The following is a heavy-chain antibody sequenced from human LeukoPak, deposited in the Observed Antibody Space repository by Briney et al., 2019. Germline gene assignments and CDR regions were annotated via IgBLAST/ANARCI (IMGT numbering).Heavy chain of an antibody. CDR1: GGSINTYY. D-gene: IGHD2-21*01. Sequence: SETLSLTCTVSGGSINTYYWSWIRQSPGQGLEWIGYIWPSGSTNYNPSLSGRVAISLDKSRNHFTLMVTAVTAADTAFYYCARKGPEHLPTYFDRWGRGILVTVSS. V-gene: IGHV4-4*08. CDR2: IWPSGST. CDR3: ARKGPEHLPTYFDR. J-gene: IGHJ4*02.